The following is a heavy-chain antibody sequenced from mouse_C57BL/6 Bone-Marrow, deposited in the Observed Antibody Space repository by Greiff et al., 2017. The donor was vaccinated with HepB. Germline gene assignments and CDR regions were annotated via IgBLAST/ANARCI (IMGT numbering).Heavy chain of an antibody. Sequence: QVQLQQSGAELVRPGASVTLSCKASGYTFTDYEMHWVKQTPVHGLEWIGAIDPETGGTAYNQKFKGKAILTADKSSSTAYMELRSLTSEDSAVYYCTFTTVDYYAMDYWGQGTSVTVSS. D-gene: IGHD1-1*01. J-gene: IGHJ4*01. CDR3: TFTTVDYYAMDY. V-gene: IGHV1-15*01. CDR1: GYTFTDYE. CDR2: IDPETGGT.